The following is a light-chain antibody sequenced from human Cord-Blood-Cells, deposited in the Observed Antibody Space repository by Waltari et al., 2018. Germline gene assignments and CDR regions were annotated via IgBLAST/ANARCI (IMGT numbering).Light chain of an antibody. J-gene: IGLJ2*01. V-gene: IGLV2-23*01. CDR3: CSYEGSSTPQVV. Sequence: QSALTQPASVSGSPGQSITISCTGTSSDVGSYNLVSWYQQHPGKAPKLMIYEGSKRPSGVSNRSAGSKSGNAASRRISGLQAEDEADYHCCSYEGSSTPQVVFGGGTKLTVL. CDR2: EGS. CDR1: SSDVGSYNL.